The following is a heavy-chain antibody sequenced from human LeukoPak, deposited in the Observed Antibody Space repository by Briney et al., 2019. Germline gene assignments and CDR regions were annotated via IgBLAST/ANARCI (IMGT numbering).Heavy chain of an antibody. D-gene: IGHD2-2*01. J-gene: IGHJ3*02. V-gene: IGHV1-18*04. CDR1: GYTFTGYY. CDR3: AREGKIVVVPAAKAFDI. Sequence: ASVKVSCKASGYTFTGYYMHWVRQAPGQGLEWMGWISAYNGNTNYAQKLQGRVTMTRDMSTSTVYMELSSLRSEDTAVYYCAREGKIVVVPAAKAFDIWGQGTMVTVSS. CDR2: ISAYNGNT.